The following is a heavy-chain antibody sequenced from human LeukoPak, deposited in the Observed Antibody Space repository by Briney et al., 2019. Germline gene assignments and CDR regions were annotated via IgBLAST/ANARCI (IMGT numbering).Heavy chain of an antibody. D-gene: IGHD6-13*01. J-gene: IGHJ6*03. CDR3: ARDFASSSWFPNYYYYYMDV. Sequence: GASVKVSCKASGGTFSSYAISWVRQAPGQGLEWMGWISAYNGNTNYAQKPQGRVTMTTDTSTSTAYMELRSLRSDDTAVYYCARDFASSSWFPNYYYYYMDVWGKGTTVTVSS. CDR1: GGTFSSYA. V-gene: IGHV1-18*01. CDR2: ISAYNGNT.